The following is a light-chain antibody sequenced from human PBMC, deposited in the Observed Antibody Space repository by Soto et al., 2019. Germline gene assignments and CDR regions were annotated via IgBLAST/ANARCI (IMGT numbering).Light chain of an antibody. CDR2: VGTGGIVG. J-gene: IGLJ1*01. Sequence: VLTQPPSASASLGASVTLTCTLSSGYSNYKVDWYQQRPGKGPRFVMRVGTGGIVGSKGDGIPDRFSVLGSGLNRYLTINNIQEEDESDYYCGADHGGGSNFVDVFGTGTKLTVL. V-gene: IGLV9-49*01. CDR3: GADHGGGSNFVDV. CDR1: SGYSNYK.